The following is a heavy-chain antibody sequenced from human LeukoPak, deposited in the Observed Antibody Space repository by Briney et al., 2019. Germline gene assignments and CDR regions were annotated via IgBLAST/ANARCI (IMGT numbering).Heavy chain of an antibody. CDR1: GFTFSSYA. Sequence: PGGSLRLSCAASGFTFSSYAMSWVRQAPGKGLEWVSAISGSGGSTYYADSVKGRFTISRDNSKNTLYLQMNSLGAEDTAVYYCARSSYYYDSSGYYSDAFDIWGQGTMVTVSS. J-gene: IGHJ3*02. D-gene: IGHD3-22*01. V-gene: IGHV3-23*01. CDR2: ISGSGGST. CDR3: ARSSYYYDSSGYYSDAFDI.